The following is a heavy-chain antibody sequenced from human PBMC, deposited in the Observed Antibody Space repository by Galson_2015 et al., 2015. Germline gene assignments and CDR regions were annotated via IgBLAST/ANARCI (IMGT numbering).Heavy chain of an antibody. CDR3: ARGGRNYYDSSGLGY. D-gene: IGHD3-22*01. V-gene: IGHV3-30-3*01. J-gene: IGHJ4*02. Sequence: SLRLSCAASGFTFSSYAMHWVRQAPGKGLEWVAVISYDGSNKYYAESVKGRFTISRDNSKNTLYLQMNSLRAEDTAVYYCARGGRNYYDSSGLGYWGQGTLVTVSS. CDR1: GFTFSSYA. CDR2: ISYDGSNK.